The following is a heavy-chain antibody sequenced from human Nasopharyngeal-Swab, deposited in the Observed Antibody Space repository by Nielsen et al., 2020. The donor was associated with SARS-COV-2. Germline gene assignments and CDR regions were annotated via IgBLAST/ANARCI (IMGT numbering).Heavy chain of an antibody. CDR1: GGTFISYA. V-gene: IGHV1-69*13. Sequence: SVKVSCKASGGTFISYAISWVRQAPGQGLEWMGGIIPIFGTANYAQKFQGRVTITADESTSTAYMELSSLRSEDTAVYYCARDRYDILTGYYPPPYYGMDVWGQGTTVTVSS. CDR2: IIPIFGTA. D-gene: IGHD3-9*01. CDR3: ARDRYDILTGYYPPPYYGMDV. J-gene: IGHJ6*02.